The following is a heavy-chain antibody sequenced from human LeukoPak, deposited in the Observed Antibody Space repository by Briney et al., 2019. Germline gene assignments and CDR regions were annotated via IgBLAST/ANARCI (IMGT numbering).Heavy chain of an antibody. D-gene: IGHD3-3*01. V-gene: IGHV3-23*01. Sequence: PGGSLRLSCSASGFTFSSYAMSWVRQAPGKGLEWVSAISGSGGSTYYADSVKGRFTISRDNSKNTLYLQMNSLRAEDTAVYYRAKDFRLTDDFWSGYYTDAVDYWGQGTLVTVSS. CDR1: GFTFSSYA. CDR3: AKDFRLTDDFWSGYYTDAVDY. CDR2: ISGSGGST. J-gene: IGHJ4*02.